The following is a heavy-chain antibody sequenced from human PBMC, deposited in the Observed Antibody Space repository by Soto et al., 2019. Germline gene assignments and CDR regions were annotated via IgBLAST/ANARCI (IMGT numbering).Heavy chain of an antibody. Sequence: QVQLVQSGAEVKKPGSSVKVSRKASGGTFSTYGMNWVRLAPGQGLEWMGGIIPKFGTTNDAQKFQGRVTITADESTNTAYMELNYLRSEDTAVYFCARELDPYYGGNSLSLDYWGQGTIVTVSS. CDR3: ARELDPYYGGNSLSLDY. D-gene: IGHD4-17*01. J-gene: IGHJ4*02. CDR1: GGTFSTYG. CDR2: IIPKFGTT. V-gene: IGHV1-69*13.